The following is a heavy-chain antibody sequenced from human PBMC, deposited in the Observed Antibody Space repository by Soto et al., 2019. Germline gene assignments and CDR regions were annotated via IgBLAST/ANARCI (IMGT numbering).Heavy chain of an antibody. D-gene: IGHD2-2*01. CDR3: AKAGIVATMRTFSWFYS. Sequence: EVQLLESGGNLVQPGGSLRLSCAASGFTFSNYGMNWVRQAPGKGLEWVSAISGGGTSPHYADSVKGRFTISRDNSKNTLYLQRNSLRADDTALYYYAKAGIVATMRTFSWFYSWGQGTLVTVSS. J-gene: IGHJ5*01. CDR1: GFTFSNYG. CDR2: ISGGGTSP. V-gene: IGHV3-23*01.